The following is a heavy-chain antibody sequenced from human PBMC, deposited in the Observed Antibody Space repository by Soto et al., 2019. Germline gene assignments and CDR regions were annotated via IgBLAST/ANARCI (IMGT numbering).Heavy chain of an antibody. J-gene: IGHJ4*02. D-gene: IGHD3-10*01. V-gene: IGHV4-30-2*01. CDR2: IYHSGST. Sequence: NPSETVSLTCTVSGGSISSSSYSWSWIRQPPGKGLEWIGYIYHSGSTYYNPSLKSRVTISVDTSKNQFSLKLNSMTAADTAVYYCARHNYGSGSTYFDYWGQGTLVTVSS. CDR1: GGSISSSSYS. CDR3: ARHNYGSGSTYFDY.